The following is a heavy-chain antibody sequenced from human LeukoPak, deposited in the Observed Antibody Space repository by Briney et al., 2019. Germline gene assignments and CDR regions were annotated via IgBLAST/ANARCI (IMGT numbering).Heavy chain of an antibody. J-gene: IGHJ4*02. V-gene: IGHV4-59*01. CDR3: ARTRDPESIVPDY. CDR1: GGSISSYY. Sequence: PSETLSLTCTVSGGSISSYYWSWIRQPPGKGLEWIGYMYYSGSTNYNPSLKSRVTISVDTSKKHFSLNLRSVTAADTAVYYCARTRDPESIVPDYWGQGTLVTVSS. CDR2: MYYSGST. D-gene: IGHD1-26*01.